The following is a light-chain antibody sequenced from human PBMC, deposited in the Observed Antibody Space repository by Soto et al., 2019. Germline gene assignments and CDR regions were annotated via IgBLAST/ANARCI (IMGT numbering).Light chain of an antibody. CDR1: QSVSSY. CDR2: DTS. Sequence: EIVLPQSPATLSLSPGESAPLSCRASQSVSSYLAWYQQKPGQAPRLLIYDTSNRATGIPARFSGSGSGTDFTLTISSLEPEDFAVYYCQQRSTWPTVGQGTKVDIK. CDR3: QQRSTWPT. J-gene: IGKJ1*01. V-gene: IGKV3-11*01.